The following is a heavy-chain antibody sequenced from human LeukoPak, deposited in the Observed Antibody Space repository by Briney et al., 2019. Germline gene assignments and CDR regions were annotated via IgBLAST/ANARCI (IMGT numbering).Heavy chain of an antibody. Sequence: GSLRLSCVASGFTFSNYNMNWVRQAPGKGLEWVSYISRSSSTRYYADSVKGRFTISRDNAKNSLYLQMNSLRAEDTAVYYCTELDCNSTNCHDYWGQGTLVTVSS. V-gene: IGHV3-48*04. CDR2: ISRSSSTR. J-gene: IGHJ4*02. CDR1: GFTFSNYN. CDR3: TELDCNSTNCHDY. D-gene: IGHD2-2*01.